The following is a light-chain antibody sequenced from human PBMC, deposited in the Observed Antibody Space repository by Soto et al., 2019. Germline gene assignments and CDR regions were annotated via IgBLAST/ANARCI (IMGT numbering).Light chain of an antibody. V-gene: IGKV1-5*03. J-gene: IGKJ1*01. CDR2: KAS. CDR1: QSISSW. CDR3: QQYNSYSGT. Sequence: DIPMTQSPLTLSGSGPAGRDIXPGASQSISSWLAWYQQKPGKAPKLLIYKASSLESGVPSRFSGSGSGTEFTLTISSLQPDDFATYYCQQYNSYSGTFGQGTKVDIK.